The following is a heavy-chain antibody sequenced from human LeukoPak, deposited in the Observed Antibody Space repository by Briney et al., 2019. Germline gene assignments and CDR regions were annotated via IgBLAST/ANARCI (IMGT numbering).Heavy chain of an antibody. J-gene: IGHJ4*02. D-gene: IGHD4/OR15-4a*01. CDR3: ARDRDYGGFDY. CDR2: IYSIGTT. CDR1: GFAVSSNF. Sequence: PGGSLRLSCAASGFAVSSNFMSWVRQAPGKGLEWVSVIYSIGTTYYADSVKGRFTISRDNTRNTLYLQMNSLRAEDTDVYYCARDRDYGGFDYWGQGTLVTVSS. V-gene: IGHV3-53*01.